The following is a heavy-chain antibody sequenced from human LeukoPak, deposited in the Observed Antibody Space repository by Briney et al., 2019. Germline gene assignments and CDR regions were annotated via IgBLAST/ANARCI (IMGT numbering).Heavy chain of an antibody. CDR2: IAWNSGNT. CDR3: AKDMNSYGSGSSYNPWGPFDS. CDR1: GFTFDNYA. Sequence: GRSLRLSCAAPGFTFDNYAMHWVRQAPGKGLEWVSGIAWNSGNTGFADSVKGRFTISRDNAENFLYLQMNSLTPEDTAFYFCAKDMNSYGSGSSYNPWGPFDSWGQGTLVTVSS. J-gene: IGHJ4*02. D-gene: IGHD3-10*01. V-gene: IGHV3-9*01.